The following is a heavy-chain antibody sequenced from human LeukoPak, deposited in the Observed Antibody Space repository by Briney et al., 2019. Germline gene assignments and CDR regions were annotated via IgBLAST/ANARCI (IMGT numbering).Heavy chain of an antibody. Sequence: GGSLRLSCAASGFTFSSYAMSWVRQAPGKGLEWVSDISGSGSNTYYADSVKGRFTISRDNSKNTLYLQMNSLRVEDTAVYYCAKNARSTLFLQGSYYYHYMDVWGKGTTVTISS. V-gene: IGHV3-23*01. CDR2: ISGSGSNT. CDR1: GFTFSSYA. J-gene: IGHJ6*03. CDR3: AKNARSTLFLQGSYYYHYMDV. D-gene: IGHD3-22*01.